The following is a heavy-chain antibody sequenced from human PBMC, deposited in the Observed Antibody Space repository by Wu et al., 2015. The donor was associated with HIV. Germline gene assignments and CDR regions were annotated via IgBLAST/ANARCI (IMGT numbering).Heavy chain of an antibody. CDR2: INPSGGST. D-gene: IGHD4-17*01. J-gene: IGHJ4*02. V-gene: IGHV1-46*03. CDR3: ARGGTTVTTFWAKYYFDY. Sequence: QVQLVQSGAEVKKPGASVKVSCKASGYTFTSYYMHWVRQAPGQGLEWMGIINPSGGSTSYAQKFQGRVTMTRDTSTSTVYMELSSLRSEDTAVYYCARGGTTVTTFWAKYYFDYWGQGTLVTVSS. CDR1: GYTFTSYY.